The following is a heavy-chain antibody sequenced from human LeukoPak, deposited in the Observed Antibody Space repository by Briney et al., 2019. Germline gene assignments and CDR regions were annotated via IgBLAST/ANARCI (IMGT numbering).Heavy chain of an antibody. CDR1: GFTFSTFG. V-gene: IGHV3-30*03. Sequence: PGRSLRLSCAAYGFTFSTFGMHWVRQAPGKGLEWVAVVSNDGSDEYDADSVRGRFTISRDTSKNTLYLQMNSLRAEDTAVYYCARTEYCIRGSCYGLAFDVWGQGTMVTVS. CDR2: VSNDGSDE. CDR3: ARTEYCIRGSCYGLAFDV. D-gene: IGHD2-15*01. J-gene: IGHJ3*01.